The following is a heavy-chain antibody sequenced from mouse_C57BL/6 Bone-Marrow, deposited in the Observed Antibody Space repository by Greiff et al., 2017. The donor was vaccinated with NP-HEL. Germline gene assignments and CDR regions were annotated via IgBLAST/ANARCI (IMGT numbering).Heavy chain of an antibody. CDR2: INPSSGYT. CDR3: ARRPDGYYEGFAY. D-gene: IGHD2-3*01. J-gene: IGHJ3*01. CDR1: GYTFTSYW. V-gene: IGHV1-7*01. Sequence: QVQLQQSGAELAKPGASVKLSCKASGYTFTSYWMHWVKQRPGQGLEWIGYINPSSGYTKYNQKFKDKATLTADKSSSTAYMQLSSLTYEDSAVYYCARRPDGYYEGFAYWGQGTLVTVSA.